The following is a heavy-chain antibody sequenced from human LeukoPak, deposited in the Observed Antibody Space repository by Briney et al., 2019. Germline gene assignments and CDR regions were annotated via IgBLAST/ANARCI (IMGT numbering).Heavy chain of an antibody. J-gene: IGHJ6*03. CDR1: GGSISSYY. V-gene: IGHV4-59*01. Sequence: SETLSLTCTVSGGSISSYYWSWIRQPPGKGLEWIGYIYYSGSTNYNPSLKSRVTISVDTSKNQFSLKLSSATAADTAVYYCARGYYHTDVWGKGTTVTVSS. CDR2: IYYSGST. CDR3: ARGYYHTDV.